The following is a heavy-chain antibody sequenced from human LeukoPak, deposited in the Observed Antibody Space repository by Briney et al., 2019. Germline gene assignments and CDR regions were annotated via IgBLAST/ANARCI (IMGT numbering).Heavy chain of an antibody. V-gene: IGHV3-21*01. CDR1: GFTFSRYS. CDR2: ISSSSSYI. CDR3: AREGDYYDSSGPHYMDV. Sequence: GGSLRLSCAASGFTFSRYSMNWVRQAPGKGLEWVSSISSSSSYIYYADSVKGRFTISRDNAKNSLYLQMNSLRAEDTAVYYCAREGDYYDSSGPHYMDVWGKGTTVTISS. J-gene: IGHJ6*03. D-gene: IGHD3-22*01.